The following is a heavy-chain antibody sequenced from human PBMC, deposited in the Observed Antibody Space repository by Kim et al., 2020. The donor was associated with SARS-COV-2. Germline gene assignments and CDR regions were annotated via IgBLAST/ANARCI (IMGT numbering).Heavy chain of an antibody. Sequence: GGSLRLSCAASGFTFSSYTMVWVRQAPGEGLEWVSSINPRSTYIYYADSMKGRFTISRDNAKNSLYLQMNSLRAEDTAVYYCARDNALDYWGQGTLVTVSS. CDR3: ARDNALDY. D-gene: IGHD2-2*01. CDR2: INPRSTYI. V-gene: IGHV3-21*01. J-gene: IGHJ4*02. CDR1: GFTFSSYT.